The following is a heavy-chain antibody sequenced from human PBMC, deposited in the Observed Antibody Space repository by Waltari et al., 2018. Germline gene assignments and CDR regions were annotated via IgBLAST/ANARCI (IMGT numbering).Heavy chain of an antibody. V-gene: IGHV1-24*01. CDR3: ARTTTIKSLDY. J-gene: IGHJ4*02. CDR1: GYTLTELS. D-gene: IGHD1-7*01. Sequence: QVQLVQSGAAVKKPGASGKVSCKVSGYTLTELSMHWVRQAPGKGLEWMGGFDPEDGETKYADKFQGRATITADTSIDTVYMELSSLRSEDTAVFYCARTTTIKSLDYWGQGTLVTVSS. CDR2: FDPEDGET.